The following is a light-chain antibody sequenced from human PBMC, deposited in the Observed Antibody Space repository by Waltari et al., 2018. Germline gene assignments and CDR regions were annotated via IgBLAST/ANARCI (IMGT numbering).Light chain of an antibody. CDR3: ATWDNSLTAVV. Sequence: QSVLTQPPSVSAAPGQKVTISCSGSSSNIGNYLVFWYHQLPGATPKLLIYDNYKRPSGIPDRFSASKSGTSATLDITGLQIGDEADYYCATWDNSLTAVVFGGGTKLTVL. V-gene: IGLV1-51*01. CDR2: DNY. CDR1: SSNIGNYL. J-gene: IGLJ2*01.